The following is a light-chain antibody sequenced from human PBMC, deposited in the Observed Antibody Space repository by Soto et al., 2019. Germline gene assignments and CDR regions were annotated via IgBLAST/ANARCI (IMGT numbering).Light chain of an antibody. CDR2: AAS. J-gene: IGKJ2*01. V-gene: IGKV1-39*01. CDR3: QQSYITPYT. Sequence: DIQMTQSPSSLSASVGDRVTITCRASQTISSYLNWYQQKPGKAPKVLIYAASSLQSGVPSRFSGSGSGTDFTLTISSLQPEDFATYSCQQSYITPYTFGQGTKLEIK. CDR1: QTISSY.